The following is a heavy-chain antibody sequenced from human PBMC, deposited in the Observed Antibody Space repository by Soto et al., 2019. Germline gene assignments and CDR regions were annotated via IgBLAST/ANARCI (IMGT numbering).Heavy chain of an antibody. Sequence: ASVKVSCKASGYTFTSYGISWVRQAPGQGLEWMGWISAYNGNTNYAQKLQGRVTMTTDTSTSTAYMELRSLRSDDTAVYYCARYVPVIPYNWFDPWGQGTLVTVSS. CDR1: GYTFTSYG. CDR2: ISAYNGNT. CDR3: ARYVPVIPYNWFDP. D-gene: IGHD3-22*01. V-gene: IGHV1-18*01. J-gene: IGHJ5*02.